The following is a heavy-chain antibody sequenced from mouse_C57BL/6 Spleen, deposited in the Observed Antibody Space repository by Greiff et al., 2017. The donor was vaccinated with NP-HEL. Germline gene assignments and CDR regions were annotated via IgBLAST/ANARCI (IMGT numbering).Heavy chain of an antibody. CDR1: GYTFTSYW. CDR2: IDPSDSET. D-gene: IGHD2-4*01. J-gene: IGHJ1*03. V-gene: IGHV1-52*01. Sequence: QVQLQQPGAELVRPGSSVKLSCKASGYTFTSYWMHWVKQRPIQGLEWIGNIDPSDSETHYNQKFKDKATLTVDKSSSTAYMQLSSLTSEDSAVYYCARFEGLRGTYWYFDVWGTGTTVTVSS. CDR3: ARFEGLRGTYWYFDV.